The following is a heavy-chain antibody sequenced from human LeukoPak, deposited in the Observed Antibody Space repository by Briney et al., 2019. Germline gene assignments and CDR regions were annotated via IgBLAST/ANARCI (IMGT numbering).Heavy chain of an antibody. CDR3: ARLSLGQQLVQPFDY. Sequence: SETLSLTCTVSGGSISSSSYYWGWLPQPQGQGLEWIGSIYYSGSTYYNPSLNSRVTISVDTSKNQFSLKLSSVTAADTAVYYCARLSLGQQLVQPFDYWGQGTLVTVSS. CDR2: IYYSGST. J-gene: IGHJ4*02. V-gene: IGHV4-39*01. D-gene: IGHD6-13*01. CDR1: GGSISSSSYY.